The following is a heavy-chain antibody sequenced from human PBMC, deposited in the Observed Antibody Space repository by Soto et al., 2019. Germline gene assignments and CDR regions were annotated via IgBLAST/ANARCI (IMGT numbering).Heavy chain of an antibody. Sequence: HPAGSLRLSCAASGFTFDNYAMHWVRQAPGKGLEWVSGISWNSNTIAYADSVKGRFTISRDNAKNSLYLQMNSLRAEDTAFYYCAKDTGPNWGQGTLVTVSS. CDR2: ISWNSNTI. J-gene: IGHJ4*02. CDR1: GFTFDNYA. V-gene: IGHV3-9*01. CDR3: AKDTGPN.